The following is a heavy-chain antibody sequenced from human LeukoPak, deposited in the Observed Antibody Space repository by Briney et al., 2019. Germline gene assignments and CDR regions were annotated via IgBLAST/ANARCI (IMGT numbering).Heavy chain of an antibody. D-gene: IGHD2-15*01. V-gene: IGHV3-23*01. J-gene: IGHJ4*02. Sequence: GGSLRLSCAASGFTFSNYAMSWVRQAPGKGLEWVSAISDYGGATYHADSVKGRFTISRDNSKNTLYLQMNSLRAEDTAGYYCAKRYCTGGSCCPDYWGQGTLVTVSS. CDR3: AKRYCTGGSCCPDY. CDR2: ISDYGGAT. CDR1: GFTFSNYA.